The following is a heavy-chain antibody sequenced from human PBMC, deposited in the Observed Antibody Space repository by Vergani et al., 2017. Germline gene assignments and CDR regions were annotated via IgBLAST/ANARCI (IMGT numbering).Heavy chain of an antibody. CDR1: GGTFSSYA. CDR3: ARATGILTATFDL. CDR2: IIPLFGAA. V-gene: IGHV1-69*13. J-gene: IGHJ4*02. D-gene: IGHD3-9*01. Sequence: QVQLVQSGAEVKKPGSSVKVSCKASGGTFSSYAISWVRQAPGQGLEWMGRIIPLFGAANYEQKFQGRVTITADESTITAYIELSRLRSEDTAVYYCARATGILTATFDLWGQGTLVTVSS.